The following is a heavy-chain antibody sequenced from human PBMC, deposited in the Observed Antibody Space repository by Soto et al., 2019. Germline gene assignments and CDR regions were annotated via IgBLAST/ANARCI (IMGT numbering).Heavy chain of an antibody. CDR3: ARDGGRHSGGIDY. CDR2: IIPIFGTA. D-gene: IGHD1-26*01. CDR1: GGTFSNYS. J-gene: IGHJ4*02. Sequence: QGQLVQSGAEVKKPGSSVKVSCKASGGTFSNYSINWVRQAPGQGLEWMGEIIPIFGTATYAQKFQGRVTITADEPTTTASMELSSLRAEDTAVYYCARDGGRHSGGIDYWGQGTLVTVSS. V-gene: IGHV1-69*01.